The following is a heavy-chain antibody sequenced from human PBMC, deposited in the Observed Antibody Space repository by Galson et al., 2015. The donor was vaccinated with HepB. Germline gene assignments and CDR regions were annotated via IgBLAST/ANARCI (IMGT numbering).Heavy chain of an antibody. CDR1: GYKFTSYY. J-gene: IGHJ4*02. V-gene: IGHV1-46*01. CDR2: INPNGGST. D-gene: IGHD3-10*01. CDR3: ARGLLLWDGPDY. Sequence: SVKVSCKASGYKFTSYYMHWVRQAPGQGLEWMGIINPNGGSTDYAQKFRGRLTMTRDTSTSTVFMELSSLRSEDTAVYHCARGLLLWDGPDYWGQGTLVTVSS.